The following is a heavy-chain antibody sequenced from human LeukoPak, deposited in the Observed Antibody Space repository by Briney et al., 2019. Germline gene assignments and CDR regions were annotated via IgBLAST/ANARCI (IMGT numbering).Heavy chain of an antibody. V-gene: IGHV3-30*02. CDR1: GFTFSSYG. CDR2: IRCDGSNK. CDR3: ARSQLWKPFDY. J-gene: IGHJ4*02. D-gene: IGHD5-18*01. Sequence: GGSLRLSCAASGFTFSSYGMHWVRQAPGKGLEWVAFIRCDGSNKYYADSVKGRFTISRDNSKNTLYLQMNSLRAEDTAVYYCARSQLWKPFDYWGQGTLVTVSS.